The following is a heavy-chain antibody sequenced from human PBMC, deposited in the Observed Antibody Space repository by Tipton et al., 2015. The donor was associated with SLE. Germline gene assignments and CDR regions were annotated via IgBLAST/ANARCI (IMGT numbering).Heavy chain of an antibody. D-gene: IGHD3-22*01. J-gene: IGHJ6*02. CDR1: GGSFSVHY. CDR2: IDHSRST. CDR3: AGSERGEVDYYDSRTFYYYVMDV. Sequence: TLSLTCAVYGGSFSVHYWSWSWIRQPPGKGLEWIGEIDHSRSTNYNPSLKSRVTISRDTSKNQFSLKLSSVTAADTAVYYCAGSERGEVDYYDSRTFYYYVMDVWGQGTTVTVSS. V-gene: IGHV4-34*01.